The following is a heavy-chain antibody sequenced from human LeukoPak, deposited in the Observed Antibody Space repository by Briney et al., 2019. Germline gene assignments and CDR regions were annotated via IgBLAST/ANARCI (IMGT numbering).Heavy chain of an antibody. CDR1: GYTFTSYA. Sequence: ASVKFSCKASGYTFTSYAMHWVRQAPGQRLEWMGWINAGNGNTKYSQKFQGRVTITRDTSASTAYMELSSLRSEDTAVYYCARDRQQLVYYFDYWGQGTLVTVSS. V-gene: IGHV1-3*01. D-gene: IGHD6-13*01. CDR2: INAGNGNT. CDR3: ARDRQQLVYYFDY. J-gene: IGHJ4*02.